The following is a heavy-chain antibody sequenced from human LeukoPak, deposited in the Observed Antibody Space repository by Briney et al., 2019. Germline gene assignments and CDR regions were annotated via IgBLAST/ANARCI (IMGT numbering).Heavy chain of an antibody. CDR2: IGGSGTRT. V-gene: IGHV3-23*01. CDR1: GFTFTTYG. Sequence: GGSLRLSCSASGFTFTTYGMNWVRQAPGKGLEWVSGIGGSGTRTYYADSVKGRFTISRDNSKNTLYLQMNSLRPEDTAVYYCARARPSMWIDYWGQGTLVTVSS. D-gene: IGHD5-12*01. CDR3: ARARPSMWIDY. J-gene: IGHJ4*02.